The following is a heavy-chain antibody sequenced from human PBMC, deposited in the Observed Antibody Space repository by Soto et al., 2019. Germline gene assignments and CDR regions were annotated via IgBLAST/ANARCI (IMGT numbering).Heavy chain of an antibody. CDR2: ISSSSSYI. CDR1: GFTFSSYS. CDR3: ARRCSSTNCYAGFEY. D-gene: IGHD2-2*01. V-gene: IGHV3-21*01. Sequence: PGGSLRLSCAASGFTFSSYSMNWVRQAPGKGLEWVSSISSSSSYIYYADSVKGRFTISRDNAKNSLYLQMNSLRAEDTAVYYCARRCSSTNCYAGFEYCGQRTLVTVSS. J-gene: IGHJ4*02.